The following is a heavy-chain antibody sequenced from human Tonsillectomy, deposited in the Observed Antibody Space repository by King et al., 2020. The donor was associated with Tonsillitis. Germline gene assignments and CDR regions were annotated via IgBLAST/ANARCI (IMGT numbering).Heavy chain of an antibody. Sequence: VQLVESWGGLVQPGGSLRLSWSASVVTFSSYAIGWVRQAPGKGLEWVSAISGSGGSTYYADSVKGRFTISRYNSKNTLYLQMNSLRAEDTAVYYCAKGGGYCSSTSCPPYYFDYWGQGTLVTVSS. V-gene: IGHV3-23*04. CDR1: VVTFSSYA. J-gene: IGHJ4*02. D-gene: IGHD2-2*03. CDR3: AKGGGYCSSTSCPPYYFDY. CDR2: ISGSGGST.